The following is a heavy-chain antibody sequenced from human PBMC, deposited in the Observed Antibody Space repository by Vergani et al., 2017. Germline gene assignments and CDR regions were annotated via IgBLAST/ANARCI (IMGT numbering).Heavy chain of an antibody. CDR1: GFTFSSND. CDR2: IGVDGDR. J-gene: IGHJ6*04. V-gene: IGHV3-13*01. Sequence: VESGGGLVQPGGSLRLSCTVSGFTFSSNDFHWVRQTAGKGLEWVSSIGVDGDRYYSDSVKGRFTISRDNGQSYLYLDMDNLRVEDTAVYFCARDPAPSPTVVTFLLDVWGKGTTVTVSS. CDR3: ARDPAPSPTVVTFLLDV. D-gene: IGHD4-23*01.